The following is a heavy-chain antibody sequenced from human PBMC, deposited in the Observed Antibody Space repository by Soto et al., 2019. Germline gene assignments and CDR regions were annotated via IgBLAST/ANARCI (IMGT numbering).Heavy chain of an antibody. CDR2: INPGGGAT. J-gene: IGHJ4*02. V-gene: IGHV1-46*01. CDR1: GYIFTNFY. D-gene: IGHD3-10*01. CDR3: ARARSGSYFGIDD. Sequence: ASVKVSCKASGYIFTNFYIYWVRQAPGQGLEYIGIINPGGGATDYAQKFQGRVTMTRDTSKNQFSLRVSSVTAADTAVYYCARARSGSYFGIDDSGQGALVTVSS.